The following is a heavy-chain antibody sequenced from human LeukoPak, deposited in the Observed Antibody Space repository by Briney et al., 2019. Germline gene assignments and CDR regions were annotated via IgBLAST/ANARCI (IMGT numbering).Heavy chain of an antibody. CDR2: ITDNGIKI. V-gene: IGHV3-11*04. Sequence: PGGSLRLSCAASGFIFSDYYMGWLRQAPGRGLEWVSYITDNGIKIYYTDSVKGRFTMSRDNAKKSLYLQMNSLRADDTAVYYCARAKFDSSGYYYRGFDIWGQGTMVTVSS. D-gene: IGHD3-22*01. CDR3: ARAKFDSSGYYYRGFDI. J-gene: IGHJ3*02. CDR1: GFIFSDYY.